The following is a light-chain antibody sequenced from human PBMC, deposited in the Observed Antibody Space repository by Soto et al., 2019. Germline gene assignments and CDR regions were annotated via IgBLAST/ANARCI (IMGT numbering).Light chain of an antibody. CDR2: DVS. CDR3: SSYTRSTTPFV. V-gene: IGLV2-14*03. CDR1: SNDVGGYNY. J-gene: IGLJ1*01. Sequence: QSALTQPASVSGSPGQSIIISCTGTSNDVGGYNYVSWYQQHPGKAPKLMIYDVSGRPSGVSNRFSGSKSGNTASLTISGLQAEDEADYYCSSYTRSTTPFVFGIGTKLTVL.